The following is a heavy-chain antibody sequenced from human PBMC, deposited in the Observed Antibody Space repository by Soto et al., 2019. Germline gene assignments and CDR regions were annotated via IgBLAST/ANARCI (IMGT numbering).Heavy chain of an antibody. CDR1: W. CDR3: ARERGFGELYNWFDP. CDR2: IYHSGST. J-gene: IGHJ5*02. Sequence: WWSGGRQPPGKGLEWIGEIYHSGSTNYNPSLKSRVTISVDKSKNQFSLKLSSVTAADTAVYYCARERGFGELYNWFDPWGQGTLVTVSS. V-gene: IGHV4-4*02. D-gene: IGHD3-10*01.